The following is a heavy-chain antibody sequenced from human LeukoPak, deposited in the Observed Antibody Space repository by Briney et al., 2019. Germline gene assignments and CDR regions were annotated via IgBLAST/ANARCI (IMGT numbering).Heavy chain of an antibody. Sequence: GGSLRLSCEASGFXVSNNYINWVRQAPGKGLEWISVMYSGGTTYYADSVKGRFSISRDKSKNTVFLQMSSLKAEDTAVYYCASPSSGQSFDIWGQGTTVTVSS. CDR2: MYSGGTT. J-gene: IGHJ3*02. CDR1: GFXVSNNY. CDR3: ASPSSGQSFDI. V-gene: IGHV3-53*01. D-gene: IGHD3-22*01.